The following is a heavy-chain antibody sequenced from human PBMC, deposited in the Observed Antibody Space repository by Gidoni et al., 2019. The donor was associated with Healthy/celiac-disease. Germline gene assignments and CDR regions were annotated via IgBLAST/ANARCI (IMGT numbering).Heavy chain of an antibody. CDR1: GFTFSSYS. V-gene: IGHV3-21*01. CDR3: ARDVNTFDYYYYYMDV. J-gene: IGHJ6*03. CDR2: ISSSSSYI. Sequence: EVQLVESGGGLVKPGGSLRLSCAASGFTFSSYSMNWVRQAPGKGLAWVSSISSSSSYIYYADSVKGRFTISRDNAKNSRYLQMNSLRAEDTAVYYCARDVNTFDYYYYYMDVWGKGTTVTVSS.